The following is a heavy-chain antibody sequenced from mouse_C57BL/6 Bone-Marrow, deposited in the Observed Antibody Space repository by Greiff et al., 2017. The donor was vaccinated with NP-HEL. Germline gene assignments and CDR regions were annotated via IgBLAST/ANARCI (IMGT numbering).Heavy chain of an antibody. V-gene: IGHV1-7*01. CDR2: INPSSGYT. CDR1: GYTFTSYC. CDR3: ARTAY. J-gene: IGHJ2*01. Sequence: VQLQQSGAELAKPGASVKLSCKASGYTFTSYCMHWVKQRPGQGLEWIGYINPSSGYTKYNQKFKDKATLTGDKSSSAAYMQLGNLTYEDAAVYYWARTAYWGQGTTLTVSS. D-gene: IGHD1-2*01.